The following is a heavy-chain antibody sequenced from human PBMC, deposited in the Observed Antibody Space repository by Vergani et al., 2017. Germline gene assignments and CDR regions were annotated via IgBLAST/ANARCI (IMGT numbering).Heavy chain of an antibody. CDR3: ARDPSGDLGYYYMDV. CDR2: ITSSSSYI. D-gene: IGHD2-21*01. CDR1: GFTFSSYS. J-gene: IGHJ6*04. V-gene: IGHV3-21*01. Sequence: EVQLVESGGGLVKPGGSLRLSCAASGFTFSSYSMNWVRQAPGKGLEWVSSITSSSSYIYYADSVKGRFTISRDNAKNSLSLQMNSLRAEDTAVYYCARDPSGDLGYYYMDVWGKGTTVTVSS.